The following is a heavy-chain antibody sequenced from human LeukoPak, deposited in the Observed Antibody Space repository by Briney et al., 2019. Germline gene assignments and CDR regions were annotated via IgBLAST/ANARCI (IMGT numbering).Heavy chain of an antibody. V-gene: IGHV1-2*06. D-gene: IGHD2-21*02. CDR2: INPNSGGT. Sequence: ASVKVSCKASGYTFTGYYMHWVRQAPGQGLEWMGRINPNSGGTNYAQKFQGRVTMTRDTSISTAYMELSRLRSDDTAVYYCATADIRYCGGDCYSDYWGQGTLVTVSS. CDR3: ATADIRYCGGDCYSDY. CDR1: GYTFTGYY. J-gene: IGHJ4*02.